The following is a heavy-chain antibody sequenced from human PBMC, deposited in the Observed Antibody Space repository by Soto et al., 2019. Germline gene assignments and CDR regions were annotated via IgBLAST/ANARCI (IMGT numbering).Heavy chain of an antibody. CDR1: GFTFSSYW. Sequence: EVQLVASGGGLVQPGGSLRLSCAVSGFTFSSYWMHWVRQAPGKGLVWVSRIKTDGSSTNYADSVKGRFTISRDNAKNTLYLQVNSLRAEDTAVCYCARVGSGSSWFDYWGQGTLVTVSS. D-gene: IGHD1-26*01. CDR3: ARVGSGSSWFDY. J-gene: IGHJ4*02. CDR2: IKTDGSST. V-gene: IGHV3-74*01.